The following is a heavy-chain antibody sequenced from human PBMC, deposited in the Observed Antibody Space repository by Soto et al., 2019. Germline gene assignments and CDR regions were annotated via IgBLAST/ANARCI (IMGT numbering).Heavy chain of an antibody. V-gene: IGHV1-69*01. CDR3: ARGLEGSGSYYPTPKAYYDYGMDV. D-gene: IGHD3-10*01. CDR1: GGTFSSYA. Sequence: QVQLVQSGAEVKKPGSSVKVSCKASGGTFSSYAISWVRQAPGQGLEWMGGIIPIFGTANYAQQFQDRVTITADESTSTAYMQLSSLRSEDTALDYSARGLEGSGSYYPTPKAYYDYGMDVWGQGTTFTVS. CDR2: IIPIFGTA. J-gene: IGHJ6*02.